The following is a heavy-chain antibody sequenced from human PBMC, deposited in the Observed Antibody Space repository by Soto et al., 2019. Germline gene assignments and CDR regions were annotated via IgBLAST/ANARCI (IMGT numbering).Heavy chain of an antibody. CDR2: ISDTGSSH. CDR3: AKDRGRDWPDSSCDFGADY. V-gene: IGHV3-30*18. J-gene: IGHJ4*02. D-gene: IGHD6-13*01. CDR1: GFTFSSYG. Sequence: GGSLRLSCVGSGFTFSSYGMHWVRQAPGKGLECVAVISDTGSSHYYAASVEGRFTISRENSKNTLSLHMDRLRAEDTAVLYCAKDRGRDWPDSSCDFGADYLGEGTPVTVSS.